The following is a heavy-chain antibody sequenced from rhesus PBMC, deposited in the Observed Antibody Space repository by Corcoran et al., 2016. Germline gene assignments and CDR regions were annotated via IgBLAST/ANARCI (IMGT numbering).Heavy chain of an antibody. V-gene: IGHV2-174*01. CDR2: IYWDDDK. D-gene: IGHD6-13*01. J-gene: IGHJ4*01. CDR1: GFSISTRGMG. Sequence: QVTLKESGPALVKPTQTLTLTCTFSGFSISTRGMGVVCIRQPPGKALEWLALIYWDDDKYYSTSLKSRLTISKDTSKNQVVLTMTNMDPVDTATYYCARSSWPYYWGQGVLVTVSS. CDR3: ARSSWPYY.